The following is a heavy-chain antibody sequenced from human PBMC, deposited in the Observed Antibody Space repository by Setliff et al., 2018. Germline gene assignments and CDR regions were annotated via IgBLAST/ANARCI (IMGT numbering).Heavy chain of an antibody. V-gene: IGHV4-39*07. Sequence: SETLSLTCTVSGGPISSSSYYWGWIRQPPGKGLEWIGSIYYSGSTYYNPSLKSRVTISVDTSKNQFSLKLSSVTAADTAVYYCARRATYYNFWSGYYDYWGQGTLGTVS. D-gene: IGHD3-3*01. CDR3: ARRATYYNFWSGYYDY. J-gene: IGHJ4*02. CDR2: IYYSGST. CDR1: GGPISSSSYY.